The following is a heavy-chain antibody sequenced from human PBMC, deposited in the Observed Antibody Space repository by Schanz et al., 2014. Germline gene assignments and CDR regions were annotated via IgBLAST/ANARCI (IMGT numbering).Heavy chain of an antibody. V-gene: IGHV1-18*01. J-gene: IGHJ4*02. CDR1: GYTFSSYG. CDR2: INGYNGHT. Sequence: QVQLVQSGAEVKKPGASVKVSCKASGYTFSSYGITWVRQAPGQGLEWMGWINGYNGHTLYAQKFQGRVTMTTDTSTSTSYMELTSLRVDDTAVYYCARDVSAYVGNYCDYWGQGTRGTGSS. CDR3: ARDVSAYVGNYCDY. D-gene: IGHD5-12*01.